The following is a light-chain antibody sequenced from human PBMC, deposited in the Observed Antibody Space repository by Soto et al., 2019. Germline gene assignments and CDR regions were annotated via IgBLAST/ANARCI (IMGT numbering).Light chain of an antibody. J-gene: IGKJ4*01. CDR2: GAS. CDR3: QQYHNWPPLT. CDR1: QTINFN. V-gene: IGKV3D-15*01. Sequence: ETLMTQSPATLSASPGERVTLSCRASQTINFNLAWYQQKPGQAPRVLIYGASSRASGIPDRFSGSGSRTDFTLTISRLEHDDFAFYYCQQYHNWPPLTFGGGTRVEIK.